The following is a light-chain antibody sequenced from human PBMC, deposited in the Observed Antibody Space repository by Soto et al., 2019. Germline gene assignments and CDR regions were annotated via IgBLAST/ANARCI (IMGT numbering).Light chain of an antibody. CDR2: GNS. CDR1: SSNIGAGYD. CDR3: QSYDSSLSGPV. V-gene: IGLV1-40*01. Sequence: QSVLTQPPSVSGAPGQRVTISCTGSSSNIGAGYDVHWYQQLPGTAPKLLIYGNSNRPSGVPDRFSGSKSGTSASLAITGLRAEDEADYYCQSYDSSLSGPVFGTGTKLTVL. J-gene: IGLJ1*01.